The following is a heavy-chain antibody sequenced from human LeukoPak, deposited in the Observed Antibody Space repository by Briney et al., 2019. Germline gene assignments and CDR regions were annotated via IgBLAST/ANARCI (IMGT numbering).Heavy chain of an antibody. CDR1: GGTFSSYA. J-gene: IGHJ4*02. CDR3: ARRHKMATSTDDY. V-gene: IGHV1-69*13. CDR2: IIPILGTA. Sequence: SVKVSCKASGGTFSSYAISWVRQAPGQGLEWMGGIIPILGTANYAQKFQGRVTITADASTSTAYMELSSLRSEDTAVYYCARRHKMATSTDDYWGQGTLVTVSS. D-gene: IGHD5-24*01.